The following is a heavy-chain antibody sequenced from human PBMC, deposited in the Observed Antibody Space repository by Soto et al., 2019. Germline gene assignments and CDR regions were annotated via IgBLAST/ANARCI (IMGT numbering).Heavy chain of an antibody. Sequence: QVQLVESGGGVVQPGRSLRLSCAASGFTFSSYGMHWVRQAPGKGLEWVAVISYDGSNKYYADSVKGRFTISRDNSKNTLYLQMNSLRAEDTAVYYCAKDLPEYSSGHPWGQGTLVTVSS. D-gene: IGHD6-19*01. V-gene: IGHV3-30*18. CDR2: ISYDGSNK. J-gene: IGHJ5*02. CDR3: AKDLPEYSSGHP. CDR1: GFTFSSYG.